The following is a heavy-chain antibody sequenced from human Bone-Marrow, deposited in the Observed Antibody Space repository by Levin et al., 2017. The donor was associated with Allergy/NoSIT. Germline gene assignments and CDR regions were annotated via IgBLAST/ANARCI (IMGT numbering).Heavy chain of an antibody. CDR3: ARDAGGYDSPDPFDI. CDR2: IIPIFGSA. V-gene: IGHV1-69*13. Sequence: ASVKVSCKDSGDTFSEYGFIWVRQAPGQGLEWMGGIIPIFGSANCAQKFRDRVTITADESTSTVYMELSSLRSDDTAVYYCARDAGGYDSPDPFDIWGQGTLVTVSS. CDR1: GDTFSEYG. J-gene: IGHJ3*02. D-gene: IGHD5-12*01.